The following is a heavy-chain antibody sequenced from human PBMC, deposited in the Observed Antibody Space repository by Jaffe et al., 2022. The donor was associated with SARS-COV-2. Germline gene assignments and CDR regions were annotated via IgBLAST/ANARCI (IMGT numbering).Heavy chain of an antibody. J-gene: IGHJ4*02. CDR2: ISSSSSYI. D-gene: IGHD5-18*01. Sequence: EVQLVESGGGLVKPGGSLRLSCAASGFTFSSYSMNWVRQAPGKGLEWVSSISSSSSYIYYADSVKGRFTISRDNAKNSLYLQMNSLRAEDTAVYYCATPGGFTRGYSYANDYWGQGTLVTVSS. CDR3: ATPGGFTRGYSYANDY. CDR1: GFTFSSYS. V-gene: IGHV3-21*01.